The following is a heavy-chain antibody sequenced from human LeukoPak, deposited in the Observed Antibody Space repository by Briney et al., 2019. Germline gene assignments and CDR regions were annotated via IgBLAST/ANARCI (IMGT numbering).Heavy chain of an antibody. CDR2: IYYSGST. V-gene: IGHV4-59*11. J-gene: IGHJ5*02. CDR3: ASQNIYCSSTSCYTSWFDP. CDR1: GGSISSHY. Sequence: SETLSLTCTVSGGSISSHYWSWIRQPPGKGLEWIGYIYYSGSTNYNPSLKSRVTISVDTSKNQFSLKLSSVTAADTAVYYCASQNIYCSSTSCYTSWFDPWGQGTLVTVSS. D-gene: IGHD2-2*02.